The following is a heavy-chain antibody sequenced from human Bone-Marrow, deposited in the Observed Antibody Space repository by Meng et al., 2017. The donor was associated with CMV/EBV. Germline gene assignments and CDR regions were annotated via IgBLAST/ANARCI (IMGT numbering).Heavy chain of an antibody. V-gene: IGHV3-21*01. J-gene: IGHJ6*02. CDR3: AKSVLMVYAILDYYYGMDV. CDR2: ISGSSSYI. D-gene: IGHD2-8*01. CDR1: GFTFSSYS. Sequence: GGSLRLSCAASGFTFSSYSMNWVRQAPGKGLEWVSSISGSSSYIYYADSVKGRFTISRDNAKNSLYLQMNSLRAEDTAVYYCAKSVLMVYAILDYYYGMDVWGQGTTVTVSS.